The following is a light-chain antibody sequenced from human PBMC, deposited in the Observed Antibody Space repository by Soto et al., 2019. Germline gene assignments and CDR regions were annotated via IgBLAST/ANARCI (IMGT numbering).Light chain of an antibody. Sequence: DIQMTQSPSTLSASVGDRVTITCRASQSISSWLAWYRQKPGKAPKILIYKASSLQSGVPSSFSGSGAGTECTRTISSLQPDDVATDYCQQYNTYPWTFGQGTKVDIK. CDR2: KAS. CDR1: QSISSW. V-gene: IGKV1-5*03. J-gene: IGKJ1*01. CDR3: QQYNTYPWT.